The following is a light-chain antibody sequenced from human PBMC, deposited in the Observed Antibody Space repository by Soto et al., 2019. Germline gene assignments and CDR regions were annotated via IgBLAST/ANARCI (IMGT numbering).Light chain of an antibody. CDR2: AAS. CDR1: QSIGGY. J-gene: IGKJ4*01. CDR3: QQTYRTPRT. Sequence: DIQMTQSPSTLSASIGDRVTITCRASQSIGGYLNWYQQKPGKAPKLLIYAASSLHSGVPSRFSGSGSGTDFTLTISSLQPEDFATYSCQQTYRTPRTFGGGTKVDIK. V-gene: IGKV1-39*01.